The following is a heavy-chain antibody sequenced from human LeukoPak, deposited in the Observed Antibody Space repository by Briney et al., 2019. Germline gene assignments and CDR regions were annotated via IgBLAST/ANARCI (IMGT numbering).Heavy chain of an antibody. D-gene: IGHD6-13*01. J-gene: IGHJ4*02. V-gene: IGHV3-30*18. Sequence: GGSLRLSCAASGFTFSSYGMHWVRQAPGKGLEWVAVISYDGSNKYYADSVKGRFTISRDNSKNTLYLQINSLRAEDTAVYYRAKDLLAAAGTTPIDYWGQGTLVTVPS. CDR3: AKDLLAAAGTTPIDY. CDR2: ISYDGSNK. CDR1: GFTFSSYG.